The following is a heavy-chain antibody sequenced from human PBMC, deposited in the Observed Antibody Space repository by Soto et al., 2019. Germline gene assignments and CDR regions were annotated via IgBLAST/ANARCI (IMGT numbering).Heavy chain of an antibody. J-gene: IGHJ3*02. V-gene: IGHV3-72*01. CDR1: GFWFSDHY. Sequence: PGGSRRLSCAGSGFWFSDHYMDWVRQAPGKGLEWVGRSGNKIKKYTTEYAASVKGRYTVSRDDSKNSLYLQMNSLKTEDTAVYYCARISAAVSNAFDIWGRGTMVTVSS. D-gene: IGHD6-13*01. CDR3: ARISAAVSNAFDI. CDR2: SGNKIKKYTT.